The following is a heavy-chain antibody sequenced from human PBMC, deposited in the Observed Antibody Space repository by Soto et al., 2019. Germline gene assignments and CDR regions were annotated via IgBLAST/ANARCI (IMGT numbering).Heavy chain of an antibody. J-gene: IGHJ5*02. Sequence: QVQLVESGGGVVQPGRSLRLSCAASGFIFSSYGMHWVRQAPGKGLEWVAVIWDDGSNKYYADSVKGRFTISRDNSKNTRYLQMNSLRPEDTAVYYSAIDGSRESGGVKHDLTDFDPWGQGTLVTVSS. CDR3: AIDGSRESGGVKHDLTDFDP. V-gene: IGHV3-33*01. D-gene: IGHD2-2*01. CDR2: IWDDGSNK. CDR1: GFIFSSYG.